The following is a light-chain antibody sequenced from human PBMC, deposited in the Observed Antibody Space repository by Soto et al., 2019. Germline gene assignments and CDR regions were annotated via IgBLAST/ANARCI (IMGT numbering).Light chain of an antibody. CDR1: ENISGN. Sequence: EIVMTQSPGTLSVSPGERATLSCRASENISGNLAWYQQKPGQAPKLIIFGATSRATGVPARFSGSGSVTDYPLNISSPQSEDFAVYYCQQYNLWPSTFGQGTKLEIK. CDR3: QQYNLWPST. V-gene: IGKV3-15*01. CDR2: GAT. J-gene: IGKJ2*01.